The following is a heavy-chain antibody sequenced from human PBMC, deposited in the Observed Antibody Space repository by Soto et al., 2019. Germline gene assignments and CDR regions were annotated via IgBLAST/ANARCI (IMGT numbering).Heavy chain of an antibody. D-gene: IGHD6-19*01. CDR2: ISGSGGST. CDR3: AKSVRIAVAGTNWFDP. V-gene: IGHV3-23*01. Sequence: EVQLLESGGSLVQPGGSLRLSCAASGFTFSSYAMSWVRQAPGKGLEWVSAISGSGGSTYYADSVKGRFTISRDNSKNTLYLQMNSLRAEDTAVYYCAKSVRIAVAGTNWFDPWGQGTLVTVSS. CDR1: GFTFSSYA. J-gene: IGHJ5*02.